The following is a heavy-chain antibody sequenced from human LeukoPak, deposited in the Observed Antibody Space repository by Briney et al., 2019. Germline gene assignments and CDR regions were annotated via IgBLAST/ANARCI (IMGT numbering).Heavy chain of an antibody. CDR3: ASASIWFGESHPQY. J-gene: IGHJ4*02. D-gene: IGHD3-10*01. V-gene: IGHV3-53*04. CDR1: GFTVSSNY. Sequence: GGSLRLSCAASGFTVSSNYMSWVRQAPGKGLEWVSVIYSGGSTYYADSVRGRFTISRHNSKNTLYLQMNSLRAEDTAVYYCASASIWFGESHPQYWGEGTLVIVSS. CDR2: IYSGGST.